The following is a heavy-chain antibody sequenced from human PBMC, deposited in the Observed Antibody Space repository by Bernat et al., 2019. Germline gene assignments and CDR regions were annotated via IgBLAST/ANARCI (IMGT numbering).Heavy chain of an antibody. CDR2: ISGSGGST. D-gene: IGHD2-15*01. J-gene: IGHJ4*02. CDR1: GFTFSSYA. CDR3: APTSRVQLGYCSGGSCDVEVVY. V-gene: IGHV3-23*01. Sequence: EVQLLESGGGLVQPGGSLRLSCAASGFTFSSYAMSWVRQAPGKGLEWVSAISGSGGSTCYADSVKGRFTISRDNSKNTLYLQMNSLRAEDTAVYYCAPTSRVQLGYCSGGSCDVEVVYWGQGTLVTVSS.